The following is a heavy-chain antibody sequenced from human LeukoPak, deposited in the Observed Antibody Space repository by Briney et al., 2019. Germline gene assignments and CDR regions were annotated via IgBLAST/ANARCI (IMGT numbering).Heavy chain of an antibody. CDR2: ITPIFRTP. D-gene: IGHD2-21*02. V-gene: IGHV1-69*13. CDR3: ARGWLAETTVVTPYNY. J-gene: IGHJ4*02. CDR1: GYTFTSYG. Sequence: SVKVSCKASGYTFTSYGISWVRQAPGQGLEWMGGITPIFRTPNYAQKFQGRVTITAVESMSTAYMELSSLRSEDTAVYYCARGWLAETTVVTPYNYWGQGTLVTVSS.